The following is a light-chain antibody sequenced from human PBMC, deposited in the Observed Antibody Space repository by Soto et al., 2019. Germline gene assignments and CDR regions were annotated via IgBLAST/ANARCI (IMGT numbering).Light chain of an antibody. Sequence: QSALTQPASVSGSPGQSITISCTGTSSDVGGYKYDSWYQQHPGKAPKLMIYDVSNRPSGVSNRFSGSKSGNTASLTISGLQAEDEADYYCSSYTSSSTYVFGTGTKLTVL. J-gene: IGLJ1*01. V-gene: IGLV2-14*01. CDR1: SSDVGGYKY. CDR2: DVS. CDR3: SSYTSSSTYV.